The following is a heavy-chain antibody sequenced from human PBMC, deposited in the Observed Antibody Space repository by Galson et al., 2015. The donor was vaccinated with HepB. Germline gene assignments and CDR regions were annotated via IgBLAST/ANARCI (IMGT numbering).Heavy chain of an antibody. V-gene: IGHV2-5*02. J-gene: IGHJ3*01. CDR1: GFSLNTRGVA. Sequence: PALVKPTQTLTLTCGFSGFSLNTRGVAVGWIRQPPGKALEWLALMSWDDVERYSPSLKSRLTISKDTSQNHVVLTLTNMDPVDTGTYYCAHLDVFSASHHAFAVWGPGTRVSVSS. D-gene: IGHD3-10*02. CDR2: MSWDDVE. CDR3: AHLDVFSASHHAFAV.